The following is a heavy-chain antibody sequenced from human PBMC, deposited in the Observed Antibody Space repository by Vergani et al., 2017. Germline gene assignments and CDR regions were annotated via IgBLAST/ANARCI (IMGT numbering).Heavy chain of an antibody. CDR1: GFTFDDYA. D-gene: IGHD6-19*01. CDR2: ISWDGGST. CDR3: AKDASYSSGWSYYFDY. V-gene: IGHV3-43D*03. Sequence: EVQLVESGGVVVQPGGSLRLSCAASGFTFDDYAMHWVRQAPGKGLDWVSLISWDGGSTYYADSVKGRFTISRDNNKNSLYLQMNSLRAEDTALYYCAKDASYSSGWSYYFDYWGQGTLVTVSS. J-gene: IGHJ4*02.